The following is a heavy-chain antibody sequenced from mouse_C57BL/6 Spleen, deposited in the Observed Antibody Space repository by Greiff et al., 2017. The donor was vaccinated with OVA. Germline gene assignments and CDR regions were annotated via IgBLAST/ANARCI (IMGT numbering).Heavy chain of an antibody. D-gene: IGHD1-1*01. Sequence: EVQGVESGGGLVQPGGSLSLSCAASGFTFTDYYMSWVRQPPGKALEWLGFIRHKANGYTTEYSASVKGRFTISRDNSQSNLDLQKNALRAEDSATYYCARIDYGSSYYAMDYWGQGTSVTVSS. V-gene: IGHV7-3*01. CDR3: ARIDYGSSYYAMDY. CDR1: GFTFTDYY. J-gene: IGHJ4*01. CDR2: IRHKANGYTT.